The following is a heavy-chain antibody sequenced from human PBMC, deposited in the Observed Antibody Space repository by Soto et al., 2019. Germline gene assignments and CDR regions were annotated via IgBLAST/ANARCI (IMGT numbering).Heavy chain of an antibody. CDR1: GGSISRGGYY. CDR2: IYYSGST. Sequence: QVQLQESGPGLVKPSQNLSLTCTVSGGSISRGGYYWSWIRQHPGKGLEWIGYIYYSGSTYYNPSLKSRVTVSVDTSKNEFSLKMSSVTAADTAVYDCARDLRFRVFYGMDVWGQGTPVTVSS. D-gene: IGHD3-10*01. CDR3: ARDLRFRVFYGMDV. V-gene: IGHV4-31*03. J-gene: IGHJ6*02.